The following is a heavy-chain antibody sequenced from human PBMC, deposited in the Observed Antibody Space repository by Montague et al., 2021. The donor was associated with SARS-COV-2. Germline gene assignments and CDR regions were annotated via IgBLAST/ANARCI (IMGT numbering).Heavy chain of an antibody. CDR2: INHNGST. Sequence: SETRSLTRAVYGGSFSGYYWSWICQPPGKGLEWIGEINHNGSTNXNPTLKSRVTISVETSKTQFSLKLSSLTAADTAVYYCTREGYQVLWSDYFYYGMYVWGQGTTVTVSS. V-gene: IGHV4-34*01. CDR1: GGSFSGYY. CDR3: TREGYQVLWSDYFYYGMYV. D-gene: IGHD2-2*01. J-gene: IGHJ6*02.